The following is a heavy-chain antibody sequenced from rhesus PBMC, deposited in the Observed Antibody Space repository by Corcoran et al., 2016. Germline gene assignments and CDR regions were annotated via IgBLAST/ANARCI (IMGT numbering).Heavy chain of an antibody. CDR1: GFTFSSYE. Sequence: DVQLVESGGGLVKPGGSLRLSCVASGFTFSSYEMHWVRQAPGKGLDWVSVISESGGTIYYADSVKGRFTISRDNAKNSLCLQMNSLRAEDTAVYYCTRAGPFFGLDSWGQGVVVTVSS. J-gene: IGHJ6*01. CDR2: ISESGGTI. V-gene: IGHV3-100*02. D-gene: IGHD6-13*01. CDR3: TRAGPFFGLDS.